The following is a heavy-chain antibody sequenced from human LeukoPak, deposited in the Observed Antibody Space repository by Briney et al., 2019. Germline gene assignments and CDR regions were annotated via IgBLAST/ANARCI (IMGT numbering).Heavy chain of an antibody. CDR2: IYYSGST. CDR3: ARYDSSGYGMDV. CDR1: GGSISSGDYY. J-gene: IGHJ6*02. Sequence: SQTLSLTCTVSGGSISSGDYYWSWIRQPPGKGLECIGYIYYSGSTYYNPSLKSRVTISVDTSKNQFSLKLSSVTAADTAVYYCARYDSSGYGMDVWGQGTTVTVSS. V-gene: IGHV4-30-4*01. D-gene: IGHD3-22*01.